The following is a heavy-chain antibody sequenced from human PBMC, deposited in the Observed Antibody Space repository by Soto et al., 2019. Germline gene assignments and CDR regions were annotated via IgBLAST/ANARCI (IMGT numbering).Heavy chain of an antibody. J-gene: IGHJ6*02. CDR3: ARAGDSSSWYGYYGMDV. CDR2: MNPNSGNT. Sequence: ASVKVSCKASGYTFTSYDINWVRQATGQGLEWMGWMNPNSGNTGYAQKFQGRVTMTRNTSISTAYMELSSLRSEDTAVYYFARAGDSSSWYGYYGMDVWGQGTTVTVSS. V-gene: IGHV1-8*01. CDR1: GYTFTSYD. D-gene: IGHD6-13*01.